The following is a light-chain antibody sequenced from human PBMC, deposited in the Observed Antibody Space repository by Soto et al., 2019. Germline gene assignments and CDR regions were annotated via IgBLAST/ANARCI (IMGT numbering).Light chain of an antibody. V-gene: IGKV3-15*01. J-gene: IGKJ2*01. CDR1: QIVGSN. CDR3: QQYNDWPLYT. CDR2: GAS. Sequence: ELGRTQSPATLSVSPGERATLSCRASQIVGSNLAWYQLKLGQAPRLLIYGASTRATGIPVRFSGSGSGTEFTLTISSLQSEDFAVYYCQQYNDWPLYTFGQGTKLEIK.